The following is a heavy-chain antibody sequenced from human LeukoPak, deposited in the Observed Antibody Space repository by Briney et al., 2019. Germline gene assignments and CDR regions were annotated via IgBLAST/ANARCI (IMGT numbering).Heavy chain of an antibody. D-gene: IGHD5-18*01. CDR3: ARAGGIQLFDY. CDR1: GGSISSYY. V-gene: IGHV4-59*01. CDR2: IYYSGST. Sequence: SETLSLTCTVSGGSISSYYWSWIRQPPGKGLEWIGYIYYSGSTNYNPSLKSRVTISVDTSKNQFSLKLSSVTAADTAVYYCARAGGIQLFDYWGQGTLVTVSS. J-gene: IGHJ4*02.